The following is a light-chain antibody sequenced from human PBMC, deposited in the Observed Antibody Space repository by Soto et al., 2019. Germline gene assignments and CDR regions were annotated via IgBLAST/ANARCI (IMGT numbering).Light chain of an antibody. J-gene: IGKJ3*01. CDR1: QSISSY. CDR2: AAS. V-gene: IGKV1-39*01. Sequence: DIQMTQSPSSLSASVGDRVTITCRASQSISSYLNWYQQKPGKAPKLLIYAASSLQSGVPSRFSGSGSGTDFTLTISSLQPEDFPTYYCQQSYSTPVTFGPGTKVDIK. CDR3: QQSYSTPVT.